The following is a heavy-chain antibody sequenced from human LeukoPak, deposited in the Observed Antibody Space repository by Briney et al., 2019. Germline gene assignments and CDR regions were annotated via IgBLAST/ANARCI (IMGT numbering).Heavy chain of an antibody. V-gene: IGHV3-23*01. CDR1: GFTFSSYA. CDR2: ISASGGST. CDR3: AKGVAAAASAEYFQH. Sequence: GGSLRLSCAASGFTFSSYAMSWVRQAPGKGLEWVSAISASGGSTFYADSVKGRFTISRDNSKNTLYLQMNSLRAEDTAVYYCAKGVAAAASAEYFQHWGQGTLVTVSS. J-gene: IGHJ1*01. D-gene: IGHD6-13*01.